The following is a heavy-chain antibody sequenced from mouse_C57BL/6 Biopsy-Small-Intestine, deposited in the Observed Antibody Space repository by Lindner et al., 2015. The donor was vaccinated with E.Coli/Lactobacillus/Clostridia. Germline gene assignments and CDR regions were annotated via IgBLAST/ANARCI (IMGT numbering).Heavy chain of an antibody. CDR1: GYIFTNYY. CDR2: IDSSSRT. V-gene: IGHV1-59*01. D-gene: IGHD6-1*01. Sequence: SVKVSCKASGYIFTNYYIHWVRQAPGQGLEWVGVIDSSSRTNYAQNFEGRVTMTRDTSTSTVYMELSSLRSEDTAVYYCARGPSHGAFDIWGQGTMVTVSS. J-gene: IGHJ3*01. CDR3: ARGPSHGAFDI.